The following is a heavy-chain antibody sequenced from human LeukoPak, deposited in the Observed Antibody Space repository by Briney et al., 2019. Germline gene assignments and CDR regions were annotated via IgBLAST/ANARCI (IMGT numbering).Heavy chain of an antibody. D-gene: IGHD3-10*01. Sequence: PGGSLRLSCAASGFTFSNAWMSWVRQAPGKGLEWVGRIKSKTDGGTTDYAAPVKGRFTISRDDSKNTLYLQMNSLRAEDTAVYYCAKAITMVQGVNWGQGTLVTVSS. V-gene: IGHV3-15*01. CDR1: GFTFSNAW. J-gene: IGHJ4*02. CDR3: AKAITMVQGVN. CDR2: IKSKTDGGTT.